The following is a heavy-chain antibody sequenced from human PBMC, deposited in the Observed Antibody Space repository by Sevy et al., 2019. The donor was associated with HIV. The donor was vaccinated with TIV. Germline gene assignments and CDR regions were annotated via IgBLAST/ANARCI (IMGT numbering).Heavy chain of an antibody. Sequence: SDTLSLTCTVSAASISSSGYYWGWIRQPPGKGLEWIASIRYSGSTFYNPSLKSRVTISAYTSNNQFSLKLNSGTAADTAIYYCAGPMLTYNSGWSYYDYWGQGTVVTVSS. V-gene: IGHV4-39*01. CDR3: AGPMLTYNSGWSYYDY. D-gene: IGHD6-19*01. J-gene: IGHJ4*02. CDR1: AASISSSGYY. CDR2: IRYSGST.